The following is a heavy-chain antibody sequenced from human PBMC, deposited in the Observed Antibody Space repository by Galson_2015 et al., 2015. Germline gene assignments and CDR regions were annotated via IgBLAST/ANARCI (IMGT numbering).Heavy chain of an antibody. CDR3: ARGLSYSSSSRSYYFDY. CDR1: GGSFSGYY. D-gene: IGHD6-6*01. J-gene: IGHJ4*02. Sequence: ETLSLTCAVYGGSFSGYYWSWIRQPPGKGLEWIGEINHSGSTNYNPSLKSRVTISVDTSKNQFSLKLSSVTAADTAVYYCARGLSYSSSSRSYYFDYWGQGTLVTVSS. CDR2: INHSGST. V-gene: IGHV4-34*01.